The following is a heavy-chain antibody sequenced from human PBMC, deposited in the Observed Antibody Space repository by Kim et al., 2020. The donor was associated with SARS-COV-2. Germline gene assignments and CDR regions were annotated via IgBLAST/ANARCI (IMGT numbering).Heavy chain of an antibody. Sequence: GGSLRLSCAASGFTFSSYAMSWVRQAPGKGLEWVAGIRGGGGSTYYADSVKGRFTISRDNSKNTLYLQMNSLRAEDTAVYYCAKDPYYDFWSGYFFDYWGQGTLVTVSS. J-gene: IGHJ4*02. CDR3: AKDPYYDFWSGYFFDY. CDR1: GFTFSSYA. CDR2: IRGGGGST. D-gene: IGHD3-3*01. V-gene: IGHV3-23*01.